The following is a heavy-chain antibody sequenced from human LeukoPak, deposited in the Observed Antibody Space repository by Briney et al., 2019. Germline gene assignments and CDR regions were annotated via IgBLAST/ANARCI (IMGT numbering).Heavy chain of an antibody. Sequence: GGSLRLSCAASGFTFSSYAMSWVRQAPGKGLEWVSAISGSGGSTYYADSVKGRFTISRDNSKNTLYLQMNSLRAEDTAVYYCASRPPYYYGSGSFDYWGQGTLVTVSS. V-gene: IGHV3-23*01. CDR3: ASRPPYYYGSGSFDY. CDR1: GFTFSSYA. D-gene: IGHD3-10*01. J-gene: IGHJ4*02. CDR2: ISGSGGST.